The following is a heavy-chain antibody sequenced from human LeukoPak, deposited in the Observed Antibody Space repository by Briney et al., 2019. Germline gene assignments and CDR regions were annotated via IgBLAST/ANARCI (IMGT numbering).Heavy chain of an antibody. V-gene: IGHV3-64D*09. CDR1: GFTFSYYA. J-gene: IGHJ6*02. CDR3: VKSQASYYYYYGMDV. Sequence: GGSLRLSCSASGFTFSYYAMHWVRQTAGKGLEFVSGISSNGGSTYYADSVKGRFTISRDNSKNTLYLQMSSLRAEDTAVYYCVKSQASYYYYYGMDVWGQGTTVTVSS. D-gene: IGHD1-26*01. CDR2: ISSNGGST.